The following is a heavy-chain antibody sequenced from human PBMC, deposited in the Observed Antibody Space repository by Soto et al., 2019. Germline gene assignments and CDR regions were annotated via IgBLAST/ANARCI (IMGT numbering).Heavy chain of an antibody. CDR1: GYTFGNND. CDR3: ARMATSGTLNWFDP. V-gene: IGHV1-8*01. CDR2: MNPNSGNT. Sequence: GASVKVSCKASGYTFGNNDISWVRQATGQGLEWMGWMNPNSGNTGYAQKFQGRVSMTRNTSITTAYLELGSLSSDDTAIYYCARMATSGTLNWFDPWGQGTLVTVSS. J-gene: IGHJ5*02.